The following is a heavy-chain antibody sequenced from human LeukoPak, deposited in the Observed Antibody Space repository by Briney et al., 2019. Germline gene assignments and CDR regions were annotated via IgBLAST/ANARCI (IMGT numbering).Heavy chain of an antibody. J-gene: IGHJ6*02. CDR1: GGTFSSYA. CDR2: IIPIFGTA. Sequence: SVKVSCKASGGTFSSYAISWVRQAPGQGLEWMGGIIPIFGTANYAQKFQGRVTITADESTSTAHMELSSLRSEDTAVYYCARAEYPGYYYYGMDVWGQGTTVTVSS. V-gene: IGHV1-69*01. CDR3: ARAEYPGYYYYGMDV. D-gene: IGHD2/OR15-2a*01.